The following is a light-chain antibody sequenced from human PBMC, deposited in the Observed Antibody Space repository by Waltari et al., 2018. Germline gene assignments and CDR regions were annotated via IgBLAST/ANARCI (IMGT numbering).Light chain of an antibody. CDR3: MIWHSSARV. Sequence: QAVLTQPSSLSASPGASASLTCTLRSGIHVGTYRIYWYQQKPGSPPQYLLRYKSDSDKQQGSGVPSRFSGSKDASANAGILLISGLQSEDEADYYCMIWHSSARVFGGGTKLTVL. V-gene: IGLV5-45*02. J-gene: IGLJ3*02. CDR1: SGIHVGTYR. CDR2: YKSDSDK.